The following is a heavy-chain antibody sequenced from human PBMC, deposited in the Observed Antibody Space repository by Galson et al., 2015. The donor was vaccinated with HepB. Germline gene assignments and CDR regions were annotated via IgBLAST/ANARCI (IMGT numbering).Heavy chain of an antibody. V-gene: IGHV2-5*01. D-gene: IGHD3-9*01. CDR3: AHGYYDILTGYKRGNAFDI. CDR2: IYWNDDK. J-gene: IGHJ3*02. Sequence: PALVKPTQTLTLTCTFSGFSLSTSGVGVGWIRQPPGKALEWLALIYWNDDKRYSPSLKSRLTITKDTSKNQVVLTMTNMDPVDTATYYCAHGYYDILTGYKRGNAFDIWGQGTMVTISS. CDR1: GFSLSTSGVG.